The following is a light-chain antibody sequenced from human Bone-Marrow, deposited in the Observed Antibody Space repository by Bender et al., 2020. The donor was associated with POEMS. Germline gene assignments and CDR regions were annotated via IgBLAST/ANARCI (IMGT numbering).Light chain of an antibody. Sequence: TVVTQEPSLSVSPGGTVTLTCALTSGSVSTYYYPSWYQQTPGQPPRTLIHSTDTRSSGVPDRFSGSILGNKAVLTISGAQAEDESDYYCALFMGDDAYVFGSGTKVTVL. CDR3: ALFMGDDAYV. CDR1: SGSVSTYYY. V-gene: IGLV8-61*01. CDR2: STD. J-gene: IGLJ1*01.